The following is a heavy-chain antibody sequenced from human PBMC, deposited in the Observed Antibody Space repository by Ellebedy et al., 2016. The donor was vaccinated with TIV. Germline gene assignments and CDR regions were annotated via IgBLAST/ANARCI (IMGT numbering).Heavy chain of an antibody. J-gene: IGHJ4*02. CDR1: GYTFLDYD. CDR2: MNPNSGNT. Sequence: AASVKVSCKASGYTFLDYDINWVRQATGQGLEWLGWMNPNSGNTGYAQKFQGRVTMTRDTSINTAYMELRSLTPEDTAVYFCAKNLPRTGDFEHWGQGTLVTVS. D-gene: IGHD7-27*01. CDR3: AKNLPRTGDFEH. V-gene: IGHV1-8*01.